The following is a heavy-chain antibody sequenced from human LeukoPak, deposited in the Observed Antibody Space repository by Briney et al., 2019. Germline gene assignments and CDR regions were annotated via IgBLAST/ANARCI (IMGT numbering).Heavy chain of an antibody. CDR3: AREITGYSYGFFDY. D-gene: IGHD5-18*01. Sequence: SVKVSCKASGYTFTSYGISWVRQAPGQGLEWMGGIIPIFGTANYAQKFQGRVTITADESTSTAYMELSSLRSEDTAVYYCAREITGYSYGFFDYWGQGTLVTVSS. J-gene: IGHJ4*02. CDR1: GYTFTSYG. V-gene: IGHV1-69*13. CDR2: IIPIFGTA.